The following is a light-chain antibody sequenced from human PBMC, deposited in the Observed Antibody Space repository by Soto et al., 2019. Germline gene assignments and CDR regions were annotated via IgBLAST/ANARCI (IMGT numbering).Light chain of an antibody. V-gene: IGKV1-5*01. Sequence: DIQMTQSPSTLSASVGDRVTIACRASQSISNWLAWYQQKPGTAPKVLIYHASNLHSGVPARFSGSRSGTDFTLTISSLQPEDFATYYCQQVNSYPQTFGQGTRLEIK. CDR3: QQVNSYPQT. CDR1: QSISNW. CDR2: HAS. J-gene: IGKJ5*01.